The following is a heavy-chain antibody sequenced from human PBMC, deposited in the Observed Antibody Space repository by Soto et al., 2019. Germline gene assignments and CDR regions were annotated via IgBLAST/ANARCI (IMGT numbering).Heavy chain of an antibody. D-gene: IGHD3-9*01. J-gene: IGHJ6*02. CDR3: ARSRVLYYDILTGMDV. CDR1: GGTFSSYA. CDR2: IIPIFGTA. V-gene: IGHV1-69*01. Sequence: QVQLVQSGAEVEKPGSSVKVSCKASGGTFSSYAISWVRQAPGQGLEWMGGIIPIFGTANYAQEFQGRVTITADESTSTAYRELSRLKSEDTAVYYCARSRVLYYDILTGMDVWGQGTTVTVSS.